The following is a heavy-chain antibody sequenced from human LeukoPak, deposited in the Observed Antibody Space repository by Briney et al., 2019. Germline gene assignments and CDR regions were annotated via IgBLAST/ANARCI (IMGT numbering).Heavy chain of an antibody. J-gene: IGHJ6*02. CDR1: GYTFNGYY. V-gene: IGHV1-2*02. D-gene: IGHD2-2*01. CDR2: INPNSGGT. CDR3: AKPLWYQLLQGYYGLDV. Sequence: GASVKVSCKASGYTFNGYYMHWVRQAPGQGLEWMGWINPNSGGTSYAQKFQGRVTMTTGTSISTAYMEVSRLESDDTVVYYCAKPLWYQLLQGYYGLDVWGQGTTVTVSS.